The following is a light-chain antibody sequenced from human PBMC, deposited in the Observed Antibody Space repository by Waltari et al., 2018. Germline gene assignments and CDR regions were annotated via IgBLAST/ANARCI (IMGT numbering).Light chain of an antibody. J-gene: IGKJ5*01. Sequence: EIVLTQSPGTLSLSLGESVTLSCRASQSVSSSYLAWYQQNPGQAPRLLIYAASNRATGIPDRFSGRGSGTGFTLTISSLEPEDSAVYYCQQYGSTLITFGQGTRLEIK. CDR2: AAS. V-gene: IGKV3-20*01. CDR1: QSVSSSY. CDR3: QQYGSTLIT.